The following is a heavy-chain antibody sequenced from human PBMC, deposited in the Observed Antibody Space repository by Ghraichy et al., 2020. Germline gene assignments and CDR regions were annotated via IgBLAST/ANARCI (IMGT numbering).Heavy chain of an antibody. V-gene: IGHV3-23*01. CDR3: AKESGQYSSSSKGDEYFQH. J-gene: IGHJ1*01. Sequence: GGSLRLSCAASGFTFSSYAMSWVRQAPGKGLEWVSSISGSGGSTYYADSVKGRFTISRDNSKNTLYLQMNSLRAEDTAVYYCAKESGQYSSSSKGDEYFQHWGQGTLVTVSS. D-gene: IGHD6-6*01. CDR2: ISGSGGST. CDR1: GFTFSSYA.